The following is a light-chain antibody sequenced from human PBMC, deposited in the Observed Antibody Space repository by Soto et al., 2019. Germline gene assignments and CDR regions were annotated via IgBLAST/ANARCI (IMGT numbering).Light chain of an antibody. J-gene: IGKJ5*01. CDR1: QDIAAY. V-gene: IGKV1D-12*01. CDR2: AAS. Sequence: IQVTQSPSSVSASVGDRVTITCRASQDIAAYLAWYQHKPGRAPELLIHAASSLQSGVPSRFSGSGSGTDFTLTINSLQPEDFATYYCQQAYSFPITFGQGTRLE. CDR3: QQAYSFPIT.